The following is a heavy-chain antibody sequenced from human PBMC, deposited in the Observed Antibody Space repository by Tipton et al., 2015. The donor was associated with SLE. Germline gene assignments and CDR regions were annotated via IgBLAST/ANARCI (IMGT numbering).Heavy chain of an antibody. Sequence: TLSLTCTVSGGSISSYYWSWIRQPAGKGLEWIGYIYTSGSTNYNPSLKSRVTISVDTSKNQFSLKLSSVTAADTAVYYCARVRITMVRGVRYYYGMDVWGQGTTVTVSS. V-gene: IGHV4-4*09. CDR2: IYTSGST. CDR1: GGSISSYY. J-gene: IGHJ6*02. CDR3: ARVRITMVRGVRYYYGMDV. D-gene: IGHD3-10*01.